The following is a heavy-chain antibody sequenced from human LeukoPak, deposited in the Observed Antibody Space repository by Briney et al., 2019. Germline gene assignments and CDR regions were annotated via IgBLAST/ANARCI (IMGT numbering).Heavy chain of an antibody. V-gene: IGHV3-23*01. Sequence: GGSLRLSCAASEFAFSTFAMSWVRQAPGKGLDWVSSISGSGGSTYYADSVKGRFTISRDNSKNTVSLQMSSLRAEDTALYYCVKDGLAFCGGDCYSYFDYWGQGTLVTVSS. CDR1: EFAFSTFA. CDR2: ISGSGGST. D-gene: IGHD2-21*02. CDR3: VKDGLAFCGGDCYSYFDY. J-gene: IGHJ4*02.